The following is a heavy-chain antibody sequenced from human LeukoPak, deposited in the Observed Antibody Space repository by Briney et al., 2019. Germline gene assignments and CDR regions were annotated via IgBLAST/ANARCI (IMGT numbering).Heavy chain of an antibody. J-gene: IGHJ5*02. Sequence: SETLSLTCTVSGGSISSSSYYWGWIRQPPGKGLEWIGSIYYSGSTHYNPSLKSRVTISVDTSKNQFSLKLSSVTAADTAVYYCARDWGSGSPNWFDPWGQGTLVTVSS. CDR2: IYYSGST. V-gene: IGHV4-39*07. D-gene: IGHD1-26*01. CDR1: GGSISSSSYY. CDR3: ARDWGSGSPNWFDP.